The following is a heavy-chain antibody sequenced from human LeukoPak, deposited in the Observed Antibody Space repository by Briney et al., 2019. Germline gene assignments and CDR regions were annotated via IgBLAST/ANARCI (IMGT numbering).Heavy chain of an antibody. Sequence: GGSLRLSCAASGFTFDDYAMHWVRQAPGKGLEWVSGISWNSGSIGYADSVKGRFTISRDNAKNSLYLQMNSLRAEDTALYYCARGFELRTRRIPYYMDVWGKGTTVTVSS. J-gene: IGHJ6*03. CDR3: ARGFELRTRRIPYYMDV. D-gene: IGHD2-2*02. CDR2: ISWNSGSI. V-gene: IGHV3-9*01. CDR1: GFTFDDYA.